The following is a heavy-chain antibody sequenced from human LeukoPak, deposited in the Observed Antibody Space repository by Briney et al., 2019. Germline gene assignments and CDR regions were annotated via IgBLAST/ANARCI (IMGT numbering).Heavy chain of an antibody. D-gene: IGHD3-10*01. CDR2: IYYSGST. Sequence: PSETLSLTCTVSGGSISSYYWSWIRQPPGKGLEWIGYIYYSGSTNYNPSLKSRVTISVDTSKNQFSLKLSSVTAADTAVYYCARDSITMVRARYYYYYGMDVWGQGTTVTVSS. J-gene: IGHJ6*02. CDR3: ARDSITMVRARYYYYYGMDV. CDR1: GGSISSYY. V-gene: IGHV4-59*01.